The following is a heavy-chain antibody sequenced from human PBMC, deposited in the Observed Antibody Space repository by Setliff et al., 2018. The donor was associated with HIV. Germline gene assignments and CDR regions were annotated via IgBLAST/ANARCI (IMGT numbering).Heavy chain of an antibody. CDR2: IYHRGST. J-gene: IGHJ5*02. Sequence: KTSETLSLTCAMYGDSFGDFYWNWIRQAPGKGLEWSGSIYHRGSTYYNPSLKSRVTISVDTSKNQFSLKLSSVTAADAAVYYCASRVYYYDSSGYLREEGFDPWGQGTLVTVSS. D-gene: IGHD3-22*01. CDR3: ASRVYYYDSSGYLREEGFDP. V-gene: IGHV4-34*01. CDR1: GDSFGDFY.